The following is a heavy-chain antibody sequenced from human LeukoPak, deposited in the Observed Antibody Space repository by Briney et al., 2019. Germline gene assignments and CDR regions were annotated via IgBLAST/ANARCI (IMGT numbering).Heavy chain of an antibody. CDR2: INSDGSST. CDR1: GFTFSSYW. V-gene: IGHV3-74*01. Sequence: GGSLRLSCAASGFTFSSYWMHWVRQAPGKGLVWVSRINSDGSSTSYADSVKGRFTISRDNAKNTLYLQMNSLRAEDTAVYYCARGGWGYYDYVWGSLALDYFDYWGQGTLVTVSS. CDR3: ARGGWGYYDYVWGSLALDYFDY. J-gene: IGHJ4*02. D-gene: IGHD3-16*01.